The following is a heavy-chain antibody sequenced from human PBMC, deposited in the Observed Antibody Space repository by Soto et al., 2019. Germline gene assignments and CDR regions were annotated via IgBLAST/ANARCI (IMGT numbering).Heavy chain of an antibody. CDR1: GKTFINYA. Sequence: QLVHSGTEVKKPGASVKVSCKSSGKTFINYAFSWVRQAPGEGLEYMGMVAAYDGGTWYTQKFRGRVSMTTDTSATSAYMELRSLRFDDPAVYYCVANPGAARSPRDWGQGTLVIVS. CDR2: VAAYDGGT. V-gene: IGHV1-18*01. J-gene: IGHJ4*02. D-gene: IGHD6-25*01. CDR3: VANPGAARSPRD.